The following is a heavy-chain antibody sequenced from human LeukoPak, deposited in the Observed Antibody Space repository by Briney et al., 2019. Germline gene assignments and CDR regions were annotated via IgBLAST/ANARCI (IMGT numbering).Heavy chain of an antibody. V-gene: IGHV3-7*01. CDR2: IKQDGSDT. CDR3: ARDKYASGSLDY. CDR1: GFTYSNYW. Sequence: PGGSLRLSCAASGFTYSNYWMNWVRQDPGKGLEWVGNIKQDGSDTHYGDSVKGRFTISRDNAESSLYLQMNSLRTEDTAVYYCARDKYASGSLDYWGQGALVTVST. J-gene: IGHJ4*02. D-gene: IGHD3-10*01.